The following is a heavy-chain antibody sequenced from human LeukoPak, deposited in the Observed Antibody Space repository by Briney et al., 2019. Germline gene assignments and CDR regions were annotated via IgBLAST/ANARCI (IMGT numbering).Heavy chain of an antibody. D-gene: IGHD1-26*01. V-gene: IGHV3-7*01. J-gene: IGHJ4*02. CDR3: AKDHGGIVGTMG. Sequence: QSGGSLRLSCAASGFTISTYWMIWVRHAPGKGLECVANIKPDGREKNYVDSVKGRFTVSRDNSRNSLFLQMNNLRAEDTAVYYCAKDHGGIVGTMGWGQGTLVTVSS. CDR1: GFTISTYW. CDR2: IKPDGREK.